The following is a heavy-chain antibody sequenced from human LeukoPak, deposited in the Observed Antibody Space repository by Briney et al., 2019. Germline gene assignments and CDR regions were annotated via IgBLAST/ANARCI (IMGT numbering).Heavy chain of an antibody. CDR3: ARDPISSAWDGNFDF. V-gene: IGHV3-21*01. CDR1: GFTFSSYS. J-gene: IGHJ4*02. D-gene: IGHD6-19*01. Sequence: GGSLRLSCAASGFTFSSYSMNWVRQAPGKGLEWVSSISSSGTYIYYADSVKGRFTISRDNAKNSLYLQMNSLRAEDTAVYYCARDPISSAWDGNFDFWGQGTLVTVSS. CDR2: ISSSGTYI.